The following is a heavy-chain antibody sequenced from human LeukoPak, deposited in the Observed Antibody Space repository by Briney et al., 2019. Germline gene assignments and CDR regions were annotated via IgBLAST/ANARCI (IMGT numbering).Heavy chain of an antibody. CDR2: IIPILGIA. D-gene: IGHD3-3*01. J-gene: IGHJ4*02. CDR1: GGTFSSYA. Sequence: ASVKVSCKASGGTFSSYAISWVRQAPGQGLGWMGRIIPILGIANYAQKFQGRVTITADKSTSTAYMELSSLRSEDTAVYYCARDYPDRGSLGYWGQGTLVTVSS. V-gene: IGHV1-69*04. CDR3: ARDYPDRGSLGY.